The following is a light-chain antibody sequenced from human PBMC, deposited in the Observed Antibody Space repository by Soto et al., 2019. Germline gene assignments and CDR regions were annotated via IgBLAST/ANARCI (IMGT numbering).Light chain of an antibody. CDR1: SSDVGSYNL. Sequence: SALTQPASVSGSPGQSITISCTGTSSDVGSYNLVSWYQQHPGKAPKLMIYEGRKRPSGVSNRFSGSKSGNTASLTISGLQAEDEADYYCCSYAGSSTFEVFGGGTKLTVL. CDR2: EGR. J-gene: IGLJ3*02. V-gene: IGLV2-23*03. CDR3: CSYAGSSTFEV.